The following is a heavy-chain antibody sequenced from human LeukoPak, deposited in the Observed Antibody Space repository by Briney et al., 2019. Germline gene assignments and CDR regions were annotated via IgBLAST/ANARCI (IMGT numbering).Heavy chain of an antibody. D-gene: IGHD3-22*01. CDR2: IGGSGGDT. V-gene: IGHV3-23*01. Sequence: GGSLRLSCVASGFTFSSSAMNWVRQAPGEGLQWVSAIGGSGGDTYYADSVKGRFTISRENSKTTVYLQMDNLRAEDMAVYYCAKDLNSTYNYDSSGYEDAFDIWGQGTMVTVSS. J-gene: IGHJ3*02. CDR1: GFTFSSSA. CDR3: AKDLNSTYNYDSSGYEDAFDI.